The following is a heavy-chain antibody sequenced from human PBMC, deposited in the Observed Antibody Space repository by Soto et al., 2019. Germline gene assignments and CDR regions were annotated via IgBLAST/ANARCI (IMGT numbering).Heavy chain of an antibody. Sequence: GESLKICYKGSGYIFTTYWIGWVRQLPGKGLEWMGLIYPHDSDTRYSPSFQGQVTISADKSISTAYLQWSSLKASDTAVYYCVRGGGIWGQGTMVTVSS. CDR1: GYIFTTYW. V-gene: IGHV5-51*01. J-gene: IGHJ3*02. CDR3: VRGGGI. CDR2: IYPHDSDT. D-gene: IGHD3-16*01.